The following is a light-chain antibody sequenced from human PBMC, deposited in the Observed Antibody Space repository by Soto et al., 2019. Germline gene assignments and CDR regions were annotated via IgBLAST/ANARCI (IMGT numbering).Light chain of an antibody. J-gene: IGKJ1*01. Sequence: DTVMTQSPATLSVSPGETATLSCGASESVGSHLAWYQQKAGQAPRLLIYGVSTRATGIPARFRGSGSETDFTLTISSLQSEDSAIYYCQQYDNWPPWTFGQGTKVDIK. V-gene: IGKV3-15*01. CDR3: QQYDNWPPWT. CDR2: GVS. CDR1: ESVGSH.